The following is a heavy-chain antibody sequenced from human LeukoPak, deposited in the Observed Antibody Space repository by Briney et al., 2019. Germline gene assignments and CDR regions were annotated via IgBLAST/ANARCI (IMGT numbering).Heavy chain of an antibody. Sequence: PGRSLRLSCAASGFTFRSYTMHWVRQAPGKGLEWVAVISYDGSNKYYADSVKGRFTISRDNSKNTLYLQMNSLRAEDTAVYYCASEPLSTNWGQGTLVTVSS. J-gene: IGHJ4*02. CDR3: ASEPLSTN. D-gene: IGHD2-2*01. CDR2: ISYDGSNK. CDR1: GFTFRSYT. V-gene: IGHV3-30*04.